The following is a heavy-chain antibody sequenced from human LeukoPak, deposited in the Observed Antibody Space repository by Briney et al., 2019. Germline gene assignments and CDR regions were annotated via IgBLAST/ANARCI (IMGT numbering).Heavy chain of an antibody. J-gene: IGHJ3*01. CDR3: AKSYAPRDSSSCYLAFDV. CDR1: GFTFSSFA. CDR2: INDNGGGT. Sequence: PGGSLRLSCAASGFTFSSFAVTWVRQAPGKGLEWVSTINDNGGGTYYAASVKGRFTISRDNSKNTLYLQMNNLRGEDTAIYYCAKSYAPRDSSSCYLAFDVWGQGTMVTVSS. D-gene: IGHD6-13*01. V-gene: IGHV3-23*01.